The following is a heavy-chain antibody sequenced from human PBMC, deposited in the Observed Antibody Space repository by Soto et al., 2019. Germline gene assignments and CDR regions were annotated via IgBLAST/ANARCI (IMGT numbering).Heavy chain of an antibody. CDR2: IWYDGSNK. V-gene: IGHV3-33*01. Sequence: GGSLRLSCAASGFTFSSYGMHWVRQAPGKGLEWVAVIWYDGSNKYYADSVKGRFTISRDNSKNTLYLQMNSLRAEDTAVYYCARKQVVGATTDAFVIWGQGTMVTVSS. J-gene: IGHJ3*02. CDR3: ARKQVVGATTDAFVI. CDR1: GFTFSSYG. D-gene: IGHD1-26*01.